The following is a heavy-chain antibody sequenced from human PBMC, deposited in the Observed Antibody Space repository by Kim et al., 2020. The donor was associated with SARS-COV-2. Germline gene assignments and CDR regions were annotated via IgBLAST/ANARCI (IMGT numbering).Heavy chain of an antibody. J-gene: IGHJ4*02. D-gene: IGHD6-13*01. Sequence: APVKGRFNISRDDSTNTLYLQMNSLKTEDTAVYYCTTSGVAAAGRGAFDYWGQGTLVTVSS. V-gene: IGHV3-15*01. CDR3: TTSGVAAAGRGAFDY.